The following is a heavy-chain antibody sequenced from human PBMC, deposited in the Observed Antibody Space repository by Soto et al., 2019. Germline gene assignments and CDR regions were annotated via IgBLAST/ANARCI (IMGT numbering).Heavy chain of an antibody. Sequence: QVQLVQSGAEVKKPGSSVKVSCKASVGTFSSYTISWVRQAPGQGLEWMGRIVPILGIANNAQKVQGRVTISAYKSTSTAYMELRSLRYGDTAVYYCAGGDYGSGSYYRYSDYCGQGTLVTGSS. CDR1: VGTFSSYT. D-gene: IGHD3-10*01. V-gene: IGHV1-69*02. CDR3: AGGDYGSGSYYRYSDY. J-gene: IGHJ4*02. CDR2: IVPILGIA.